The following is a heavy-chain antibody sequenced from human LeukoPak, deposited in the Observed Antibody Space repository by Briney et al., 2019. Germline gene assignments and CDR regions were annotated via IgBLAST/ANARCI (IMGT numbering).Heavy chain of an antibody. CDR3: ARGRKYTSGYRVTELGSGYSDY. CDR2: IYTSGST. V-gene: IGHV4-4*07. D-gene: IGHD5-18*01. Sequence: KASETLSLTCTVSGGSISSYYWSCIRQPAGKGLEWIGRIYTSGSTNYNPSLKSRVTMSVDTSKNQFSLKLSSVTAADMAVYYCARGRKYTSGYRVTELGSGYSDYWGQGTLVTVSS. CDR1: GGSISSYY. J-gene: IGHJ4*02.